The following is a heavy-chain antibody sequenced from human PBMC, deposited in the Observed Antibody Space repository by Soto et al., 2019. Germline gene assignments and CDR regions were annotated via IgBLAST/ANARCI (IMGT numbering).Heavy chain of an antibody. CDR1: GFTFSGHA. V-gene: IGHV3-33*01. CDR3: ARDRNSRGISPYFDY. J-gene: IGHJ4*02. D-gene: IGHD1-26*01. Sequence: QVQLVESAGGVVQPGKSLRLSCTASGFTFSGHAMHWVRQIPGKGLEWLAIIWFEESNQYYADSVKGRFTISRDNSNNTLFRQMSSLRAEDTGVYYCARDRNSRGISPYFDYWGQGTLVTVSS. CDR2: IWFEESNQ.